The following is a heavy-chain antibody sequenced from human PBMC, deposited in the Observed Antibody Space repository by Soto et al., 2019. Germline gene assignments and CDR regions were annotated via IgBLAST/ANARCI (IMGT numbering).Heavy chain of an antibody. D-gene: IGHD3-22*01. V-gene: IGHV3-74*01. CDR2: IKSDGSDI. Sequence: EVQLVESGGGLVQPGGSLRLSCAASGFTISSDWMHWVRQAPGKGLVWLSRIKSDGSDISYADSVKGRFTISRDNARNMLFLQMNGLRAEDTAIYYCTRGAYYYDRRGWGQGTLVTVSS. CDR3: TRGAYYYDRRG. CDR1: GFTISSDW. J-gene: IGHJ4*02.